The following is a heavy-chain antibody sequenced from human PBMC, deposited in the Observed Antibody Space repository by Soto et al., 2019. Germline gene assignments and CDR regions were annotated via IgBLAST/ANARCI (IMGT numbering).Heavy chain of an antibody. CDR2: ISSSGSTI. V-gene: IGHV3-11*01. Sequence: QVQLVESGGGLVKPGGSLRLSCAASGFTFSDYYMSWIRQAPGKGLEWVSYISSSGSTIYYADSVKGRFTISRDNAKNSLYLQTNSLRAEDTAVYYCARDQYYYGSGSYPYYYCGMDVWGQGTTVTVSS. CDR1: GFTFSDYY. J-gene: IGHJ6*02. CDR3: ARDQYYYGSGSYPYYYCGMDV. D-gene: IGHD3-10*01.